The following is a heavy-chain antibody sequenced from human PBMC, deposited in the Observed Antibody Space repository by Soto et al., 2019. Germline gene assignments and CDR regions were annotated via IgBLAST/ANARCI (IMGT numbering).Heavy chain of an antibody. D-gene: IGHD2-21*02. V-gene: IGHV4-31*03. CDR1: GGSISSGGYY. Sequence: QVQLQESGPGLVKPSQTLSLTCTVSGGSISSGGYYWTWIRQHPGKGLEWIGYIYYSGSTYYNPSLKSRVTISVDTSKNQFSLKLSSVTAADTAVHYCARVCGGDCHYGMDVWGQGTTVTVSS. J-gene: IGHJ6*02. CDR2: IYYSGST. CDR3: ARVCGGDCHYGMDV.